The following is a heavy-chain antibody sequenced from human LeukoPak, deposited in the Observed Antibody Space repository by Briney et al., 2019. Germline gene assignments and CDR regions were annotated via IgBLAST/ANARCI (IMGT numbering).Heavy chain of an antibody. CDR1: RYTLTRYV. D-gene: IGHD6-19*01. Sequence: GASVKVSCKASRYTLTRYVINSVRQAPGQGREWMGWISDYNGNTNYAQKLQGRVTMTTDTSTSTAYMEVRSLRSDDTAVYYCARDVAVAGTKAFDIWGQGTMVTVSS. CDR2: ISDYNGNT. V-gene: IGHV1-18*01. J-gene: IGHJ3*02. CDR3: ARDVAVAGTKAFDI.